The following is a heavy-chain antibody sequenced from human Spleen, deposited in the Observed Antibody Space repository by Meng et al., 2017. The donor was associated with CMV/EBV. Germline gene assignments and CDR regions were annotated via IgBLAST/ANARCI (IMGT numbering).Heavy chain of an antibody. V-gene: IGHV4-39*07. CDR1: GGSISSSSYF. D-gene: IGHD2-15*01. CDR3: ARKTGQDCSGGSCYYYGMDV. Sequence: SETLSLTCTVSGGSISSSSYFWGWLRQPPGKGLEWIGSLYYTGSTFYNPSLKSRVTMSVDTSKNQFSLRLSSVTAADTAVYYCARKTGQDCSGGSCYYYGMDVWGQGTTVTVSS. CDR2: LYYTGST. J-gene: IGHJ6*02.